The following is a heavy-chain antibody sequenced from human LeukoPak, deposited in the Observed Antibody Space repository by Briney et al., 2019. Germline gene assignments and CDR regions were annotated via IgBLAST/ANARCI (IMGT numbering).Heavy chain of an antibody. D-gene: IGHD6-13*01. CDR1: GFTFTDYW. V-gene: IGHV3-7*01. J-gene: IGHJ4*01. CDR2: IRQDGSEK. Sequence: GGSLRLSCEVSGFTFTDYWVNWVRQAPGKGPEWVASIRQDGSEKTYVDSVKGRFTISRDNTKNSLSLQLNGLRAEDTAVYYCARDGSAAGLYFDLWGQGTLVTVSS. CDR3: ARDGSAAGLYFDL.